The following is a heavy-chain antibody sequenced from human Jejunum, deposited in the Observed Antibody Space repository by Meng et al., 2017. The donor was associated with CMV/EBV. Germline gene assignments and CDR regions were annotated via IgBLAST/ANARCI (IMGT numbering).Heavy chain of an antibody. CDR3: ARDGGLDCGGDCYFDH. CDR2: IYTSGST. D-gene: IGHD2-21*02. J-gene: IGHJ4*02. Sequence: VHLQVAVPGLVKPPESPSPIFIVSGVSIRSYCWSWNRLPAVKELEWIGRIYTSGSTNYNPSLKSRVTMSLDTPKNQFSLKLTSVTGADAALYFCARDGGLDCGGDCYFDHWGQGILVTVSS. V-gene: IGHV4-4*07. CDR1: GVSIRSYC.